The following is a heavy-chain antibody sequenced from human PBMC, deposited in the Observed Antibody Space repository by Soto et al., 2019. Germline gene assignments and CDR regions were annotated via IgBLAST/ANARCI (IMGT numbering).Heavy chain of an antibody. D-gene: IGHD6-19*01. V-gene: IGHV3-74*01. CDR2: INGGGSRT. CDR1: GFTFSSYW. Sequence: PGGSLRLSCAASGFTFSSYWMHWVRQAPGKGLVWVSHINGGGSRTTYADSVKGRFTISRHSSESTLYLQMNSLRAEDTAIYYCAKAVSGWLPFDYWGQGTLVTVSS. CDR3: AKAVSGWLPFDY. J-gene: IGHJ4*02.